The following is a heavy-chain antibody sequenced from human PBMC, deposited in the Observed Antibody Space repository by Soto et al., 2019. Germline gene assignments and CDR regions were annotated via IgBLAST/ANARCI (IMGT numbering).Heavy chain of an antibody. D-gene: IGHD2-15*01. CDR3: ARGGPTGGSYKYNWFDP. CDR1: GGSISSGDFY. J-gene: IGHJ5*02. V-gene: IGHV4-30-4*01. Sequence: SETLSLTCTVSGGSISSGDFYWSWIRQPPGRGLEWIGYISYSGSTYYNTSLKSRVTISVDTSKNQFSLKLNSVTAADMAVYYCARGGPTGGSYKYNWFDPWGQGTLVTVSS. CDR2: ISYSGST.